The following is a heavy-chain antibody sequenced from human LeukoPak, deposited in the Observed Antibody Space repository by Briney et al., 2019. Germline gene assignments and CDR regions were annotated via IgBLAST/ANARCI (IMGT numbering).Heavy chain of an antibody. CDR3: AKGWRGDDYIQSWFDA. D-gene: IGHD5-24*01. Sequence: GGSLRLSCAASGFTFTSYCMHWVRQAPGKGLEWVAYIQYDGSDKYYVDSVKGRFTISRNSSKKTLYLQMNSLRGEDTAVYYCAKGWRGDDYIQSWFDAWGQGTRVSVPT. CDR2: IQYDGSDK. J-gene: IGHJ5*02. V-gene: IGHV3-30*02. CDR1: GFTFTSYC.